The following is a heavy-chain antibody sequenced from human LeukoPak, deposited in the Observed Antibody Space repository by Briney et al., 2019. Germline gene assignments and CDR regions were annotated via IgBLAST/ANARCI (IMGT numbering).Heavy chain of an antibody. CDR1: GFTFRSYA. J-gene: IGHJ4*02. V-gene: IGHV3-23*01. Sequence: GGSLRLSCAASGFTFRSYAMSWVRQAPGKGLEWVSGISGSGDSTYYADSVKGRFGISRDNSKNTLWLQMNSLKDEDTAVYYCAKDPRAGSGWGSFDYWGQGTLVTVSS. D-gene: IGHD6-19*01. CDR2: ISGSGDST. CDR3: AKDPRAGSGWGSFDY.